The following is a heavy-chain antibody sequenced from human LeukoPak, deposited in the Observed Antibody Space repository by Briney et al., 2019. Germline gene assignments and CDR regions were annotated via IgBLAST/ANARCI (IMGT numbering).Heavy chain of an antibody. Sequence: GGSLRLSCAASGFTVSSNSMTWVRQAPGKGLEWVSSISGSSRYIYYADSMKGRFTISRDNAKNSVYLQMNSLRAEDTAVYYCARGRGELLTFDYWGQGTLVTVSS. CDR2: ISGSSRYI. CDR1: GFTVSSNS. V-gene: IGHV3-21*01. J-gene: IGHJ4*02. D-gene: IGHD1-26*01. CDR3: ARGRGELLTFDY.